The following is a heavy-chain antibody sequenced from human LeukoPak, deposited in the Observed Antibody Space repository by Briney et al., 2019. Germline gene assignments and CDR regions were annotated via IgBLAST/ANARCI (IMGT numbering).Heavy chain of an antibody. CDR1: GFTFSNYW. Sequence: PGGSLRLSCAASGFTFSNYWMHWVRQAPGKGLEWVSGISWNSGSIGYADSVKGRFTISRDNAKNSLYLQMNSLRAEDTALYYCAKDSQQLVLFWFDPWGQGTLVTVSS. V-gene: IGHV3-9*01. D-gene: IGHD6-13*01. CDR2: ISWNSGSI. CDR3: AKDSQQLVLFWFDP. J-gene: IGHJ5*02.